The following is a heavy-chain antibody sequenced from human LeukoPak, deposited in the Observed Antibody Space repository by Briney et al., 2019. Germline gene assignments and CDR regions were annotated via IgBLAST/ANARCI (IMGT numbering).Heavy chain of an antibody. CDR2: IYTSGST. V-gene: IGHV4-61*02. J-gene: IGHJ2*01. Sequence: PSETLSLTCTVSGGSISSGSYYWSWIRQPAGKGLEWIGRIYTSGSTKYNPSLKSRVTMSVDTSKNQFSLKLTSVTAADTAVYYCAREAEKFVGYASSGYYPRNYWYFDLWGRGTLVIVSS. D-gene: IGHD3-22*01. CDR1: GGSISSGSYY. CDR3: AREAEKFVGYASSGYYPRNYWYFDL.